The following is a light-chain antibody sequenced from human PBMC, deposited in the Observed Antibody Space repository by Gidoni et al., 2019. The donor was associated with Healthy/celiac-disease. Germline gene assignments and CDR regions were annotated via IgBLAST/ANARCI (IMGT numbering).Light chain of an antibody. CDR3: QLYYRTPWT. J-gene: IGKJ1*01. CDR2: WAS. V-gene: IGKV4-1*01. CDR1: QSVLYSSNNKNY. Sequence: DIVMTQSPDSLAVSLGERATINCKSSQSVLYSSNNKNYLAWYQQKPGQPPKLLIYWASTRESGVPDRFSGSGSGTDFTLTISSLQAEDVAVYYCQLYYRTPWTFGQGTKVEIK.